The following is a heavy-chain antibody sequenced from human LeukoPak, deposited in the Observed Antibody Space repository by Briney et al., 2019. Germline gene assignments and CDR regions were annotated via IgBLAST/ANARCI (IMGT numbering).Heavy chain of an antibody. CDR1: GFSVSSNY. Sequence: TGGSLRLSWAAAGFSVSSNYMSWVRQAPGKGLEWGSVIFSGGSTYYADSVKGRFTISRDNSNNTLFLQMNSLRPEDTAVYYCARHPGDFTGIVNYYYMDVWGKGTTVTVSS. J-gene: IGHJ6*03. V-gene: IGHV3-66*04. CDR2: IFSGGST. D-gene: IGHD1-26*01. CDR3: ARHPGDFTGIVNYYYMDV.